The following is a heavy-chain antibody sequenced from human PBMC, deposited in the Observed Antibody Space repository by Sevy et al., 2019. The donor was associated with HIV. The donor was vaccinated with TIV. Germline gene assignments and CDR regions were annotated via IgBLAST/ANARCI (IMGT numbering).Heavy chain of an antibody. CDR3: ARIPWMTIPSTGYGMDV. Sequence: ASVKVSCKASGYTFTSYDINWVRQATGQGLEWMGWMNPNSGNTGYAQKFQGIVTMTRNTSISTAYMELSSLRSEDTAVYYCARIPWMTIPSTGYGMDVWGQGTTVTVSS. V-gene: IGHV1-8*01. J-gene: IGHJ6*02. CDR2: MNPNSGNT. D-gene: IGHD2-8*02. CDR1: GYTFTSYD.